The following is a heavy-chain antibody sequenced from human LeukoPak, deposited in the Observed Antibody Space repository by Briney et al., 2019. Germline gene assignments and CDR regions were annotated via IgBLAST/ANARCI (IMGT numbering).Heavy chain of an antibody. CDR2: MNPNSGNT. J-gene: IGHJ6*02. V-gene: IGHV1-8*02. D-gene: IGHD6-13*01. CDR1: GYTFTSYY. Sequence: ASVKVSCKASGYTFTSYYMHWVRQATGQGLEWMGWMNPNSGNTGYAQKFQGRVTMTRNTSISTAYMELSSLRSEDTAVYYCARVVGGIAAAGNTLKNGMDVWGQGTTVTVSS. CDR3: ARVVGGIAAAGNTLKNGMDV.